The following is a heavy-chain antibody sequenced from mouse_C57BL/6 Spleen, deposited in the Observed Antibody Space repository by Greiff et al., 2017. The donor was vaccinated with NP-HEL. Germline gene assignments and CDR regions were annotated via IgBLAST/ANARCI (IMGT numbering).Heavy chain of an antibody. D-gene: IGHD2-4*01. Sequence: VQLQQSGPELVKPGDSVKISCKASGYSFTGYFMNWVMQSHGKSLEWIGCINPYNGDTFYNQKFKGKATVTVDKSSSTAHMELRSLTSEYSAVYFCARGDYDYYAMDYWGQGTSVTVSS. CDR3: ARGDYDYYAMDY. CDR1: GYSFTGYF. CDR2: INPYNGDT. V-gene: IGHV1-20*01. J-gene: IGHJ4*01.